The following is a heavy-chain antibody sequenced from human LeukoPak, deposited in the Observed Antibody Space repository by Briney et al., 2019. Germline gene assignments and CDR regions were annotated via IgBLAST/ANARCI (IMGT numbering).Heavy chain of an antibody. V-gene: IGHV3-30-3*01. D-gene: IGHD2/OR15-2a*01. J-gene: IGHJ4*02. CDR2: ISYDGSNK. CDR1: GFTFSSYT. Sequence: GGSLRLSCAASGFTFSSYTMHWVRQAPGKGLEWMAVISYDGSNKYYADSVQGRFIISRDNSKNTLQMNGLRAEDTAVYYCARESFYGYSFDYWGQGTLVTVSS. CDR3: ARESFYGYSFDY.